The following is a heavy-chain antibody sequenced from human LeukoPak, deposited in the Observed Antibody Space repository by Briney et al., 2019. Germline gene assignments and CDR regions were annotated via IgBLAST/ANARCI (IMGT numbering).Heavy chain of an antibody. CDR3: ARDYGYNNDWFGAPFDY. CDR1: GFTFSSYW. D-gene: IGHD3-9*01. V-gene: IGHV3-7*01. Sequence: GGSLRLSCAASGFTFSSYWMTWVRQAPGKGREWVASIKEDGGEKYNVDSVKGRFTSSRDNAKNSLYLQMNSLTAEDTGVYYCARDYGYNNDWFGAPFDYWGQGALVTVSS. CDR2: IKEDGGEK. J-gene: IGHJ4*02.